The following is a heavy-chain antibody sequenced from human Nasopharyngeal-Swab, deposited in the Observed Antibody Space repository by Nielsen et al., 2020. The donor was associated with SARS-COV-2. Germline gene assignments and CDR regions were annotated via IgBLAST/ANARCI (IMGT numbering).Heavy chain of an antibody. V-gene: IGHV4-59*01. J-gene: IGHJ6*02. Sequence: RQAPGKGLEWIGYIYYSGSTYYNPSLKSRVTISVDTSKNQFSLKLSSVTAADTGVYYCARDRVTGFLGQVYYYYGMDVWGQGTTVTVSS. CDR2: IYYSGST. CDR3: ARDRVTGFLGQVYYYYGMDV. D-gene: IGHD3-3*01.